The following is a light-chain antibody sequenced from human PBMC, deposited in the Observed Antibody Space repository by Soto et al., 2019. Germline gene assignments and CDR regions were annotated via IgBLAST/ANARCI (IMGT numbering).Light chain of an antibody. J-gene: IGLJ3*02. CDR3: GTWDSSLSAVV. CDR1: SSNIGNNY. Sequence: QSVLTQPPSVSAAPGQKVTISCSGSSSNIGNNYVSWYQQLPGTAPKLLIYDKNNRPSGIPDRFSGSKSGTSATLGITGLQTGDEADYYCGTWDSSLSAVVFGGGTKVTVL. V-gene: IGLV1-51*01. CDR2: DKN.